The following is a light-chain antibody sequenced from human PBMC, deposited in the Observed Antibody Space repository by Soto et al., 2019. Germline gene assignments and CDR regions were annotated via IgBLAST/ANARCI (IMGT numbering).Light chain of an antibody. Sequence: EIVLTQSPGTLSLSPGERATLSCRASQSVSSSCLAWYQQKPGQAPRLLIYGASSRATGIPDRFSGSGSGTDFTLTISRLEPEDFEVYYCQQYGSSPPTFGQGTKVEIK. CDR3: QQYGSSPPT. CDR1: QSVSSSC. CDR2: GAS. V-gene: IGKV3-20*01. J-gene: IGKJ1*01.